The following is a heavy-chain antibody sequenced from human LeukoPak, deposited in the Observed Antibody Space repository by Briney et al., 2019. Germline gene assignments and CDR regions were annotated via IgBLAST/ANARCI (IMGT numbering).Heavy chain of an antibody. D-gene: IGHD1-26*01. CDR3: ARVKRGSYYFDY. V-gene: IGHV3-7*01. J-gene: IGHJ4*02. Sequence: PGGSLRLSCAASGFTFNNYWMSWVRQAPGKGLEWVANIKEDGSRKYYVDSVKGRFTISRDNAKKSLFLQMNRLRAEDMAVYYCARVKRGSYYFDYWGQGTLVTVSS. CDR1: GFTFNNYW. CDR2: IKEDGSRK.